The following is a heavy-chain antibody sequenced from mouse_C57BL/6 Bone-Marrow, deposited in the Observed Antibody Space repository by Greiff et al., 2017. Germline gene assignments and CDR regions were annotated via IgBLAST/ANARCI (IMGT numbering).Heavy chain of an antibody. CDR2: ISSGGSYT. D-gene: IGHD2-1*01. V-gene: IGHV5-6*01. Sequence: EVKLMESGGDLVKPGGSLKLSCAASGFTFSSYGMSWVRQTPDKRLEWVATISSGGSYTYYPDSVKGRFTISRDNAKNTLYLQMSSLKSEDTAMYYCARHGNSYFDYWGQGTTLTVSS. CDR3: ARHGNSYFDY. CDR1: GFTFSSYG. J-gene: IGHJ2*01.